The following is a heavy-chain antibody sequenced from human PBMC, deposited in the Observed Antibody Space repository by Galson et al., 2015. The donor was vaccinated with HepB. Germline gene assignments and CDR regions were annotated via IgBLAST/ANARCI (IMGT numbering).Heavy chain of an antibody. CDR2: INHSGST. CDR3: ASFKRPKPSFDY. J-gene: IGHJ4*02. CDR1: GGSFSGYY. V-gene: IGHV4-34*01. Sequence: QVQLQESGPGLVKPSETLSLTCAVYGGSFSGYYWSWIRQPPGKGLEWIGEINHSGSTNYNPSLKSRVTISVDTSKNQFSLKLSSVTAADTAVYYCASFKRPKPSFDYWGQGTLVTVSS.